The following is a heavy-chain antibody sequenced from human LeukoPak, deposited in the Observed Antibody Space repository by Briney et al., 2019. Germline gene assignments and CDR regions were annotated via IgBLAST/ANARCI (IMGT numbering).Heavy chain of an antibody. D-gene: IGHD5-18*01. CDR3: ATVNSPLGYYYGYNDY. CDR2: IWSDGSSK. V-gene: IGHV3-33*01. CDR1: GFTFSNYG. J-gene: IGHJ4*02. Sequence: GGSLRLSCAASGFTFSNYGMEWVSQAAGKGLEGVAVIWSDGSSKYYADSVKGRFTISRDNTKNMLYLQMDSLRAEDTAVYYCATVNSPLGYYYGYNDYWGQGTLVTVSS.